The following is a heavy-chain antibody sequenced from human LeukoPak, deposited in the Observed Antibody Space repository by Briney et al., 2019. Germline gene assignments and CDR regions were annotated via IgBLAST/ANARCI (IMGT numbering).Heavy chain of an antibody. Sequence: GGSLRLSCAASGFTFSSYAMSWVRQAPGKGQEWVSAISGSGGSTYYADSVKGRFTISRDNSKNTLYLQMNSLRAEDTAVYYCAKDQGGYSYGSYFDYWGQGTLVTVSS. D-gene: IGHD5-18*01. V-gene: IGHV3-23*01. CDR1: GFTFSSYA. J-gene: IGHJ4*02. CDR3: AKDQGGYSYGSYFDY. CDR2: ISGSGGST.